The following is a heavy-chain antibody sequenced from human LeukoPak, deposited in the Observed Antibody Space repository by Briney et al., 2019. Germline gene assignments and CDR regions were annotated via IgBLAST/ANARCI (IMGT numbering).Heavy chain of an antibody. CDR3: ARQAQDGTGNYFDP. D-gene: IGHD1-1*01. V-gene: IGHV4-4*09. J-gene: IGHJ5*02. CDR1: GGSLSGHY. Sequence: SETLSLTCTVSGGSLSGHYWSWIRQSPGRGLAWIGNIWTSGITKYNPSLNSRVTILIDTSKSQVYLKVRSMTAADTAVYYCARQAQDGTGNYFDPWGQGTLVTVSS. CDR2: IWTSGIT.